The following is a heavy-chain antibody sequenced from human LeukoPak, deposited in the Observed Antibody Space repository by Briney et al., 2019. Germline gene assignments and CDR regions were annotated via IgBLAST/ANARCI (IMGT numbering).Heavy chain of an antibody. Sequence: SETLSLTCTVSGYSISSGYYWGWIRQPPGKGLEWIGSIYHSGSTYYNPSLKSRVTISVDTSKNQFSLKLSSVTAADTSVYYCARDLGSGWYGSNYYYMDVWGKGTTVTVSS. CDR2: IYHSGST. CDR3: ARDLGSGWYGSNYYYMDV. V-gene: IGHV4-38-2*02. CDR1: GYSISSGYY. J-gene: IGHJ6*03. D-gene: IGHD6-19*01.